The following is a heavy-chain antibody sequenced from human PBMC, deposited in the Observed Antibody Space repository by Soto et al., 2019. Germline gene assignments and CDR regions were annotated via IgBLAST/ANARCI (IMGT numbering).Heavy chain of an antibody. Sequence: QVQSVEAGGGVVQPGRSLTLSCVVSGFTFSSYAMHWFRQAPGKGLAWVAVISNAGRNYYHADSAKGRFTISRDNSKNTVYLQMITLRLEDTDLYYCARFVGYGTSVYYFGQGGMGILVIVSS. D-gene: IGHD1-26*01. V-gene: IGHV3-30-3*01. CDR1: GFTFSSYA. CDR3: ARFVGYGTSVYYFGQ. J-gene: IGHJ4*02. CDR2: ISNAGRNY.